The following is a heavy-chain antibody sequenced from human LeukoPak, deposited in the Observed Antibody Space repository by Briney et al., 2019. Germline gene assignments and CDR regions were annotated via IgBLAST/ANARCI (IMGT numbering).Heavy chain of an antibody. CDR3: ARDRLLWFGEPDAFDI. D-gene: IGHD3-10*01. CDR1: GYTFTSYG. Sequence: GASVKVSCKASGYTFTSYGISWVRQAPGQGLEWMGWISAYNGNTNYAQKLQGRVTMTTDTSTSTAYMELRSLRSDDTAVYYCARDRLLWFGEPDAFDIWGQGKMVTVSS. J-gene: IGHJ3*02. CDR2: ISAYNGNT. V-gene: IGHV1-18*01.